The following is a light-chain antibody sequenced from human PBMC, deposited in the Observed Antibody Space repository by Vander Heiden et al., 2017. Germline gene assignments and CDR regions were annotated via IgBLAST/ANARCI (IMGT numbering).Light chain of an antibody. V-gene: IGLV3-19*01. J-gene: IGLJ2*01. CDR2: GKN. Sequence: SSELPQDPAVSVALGQTVRLTCQGASLRSYYASWYQQKPGQAPVLVIYGKNNRPSGIPDRFSGSSSGNTASLTITGAQAEDEADYYCNSRDSSGNQLVFGGGTKLTVL. CDR3: NSRDSSGNQLV. CDR1: SLRSYY.